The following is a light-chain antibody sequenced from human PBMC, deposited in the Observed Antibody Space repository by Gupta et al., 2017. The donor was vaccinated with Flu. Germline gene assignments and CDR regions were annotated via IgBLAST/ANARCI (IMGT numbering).Light chain of an antibody. J-gene: IGLJ1*01. CDR1: VGGYND. CDR2: EVS. CDR3: SSYTSSRALYV. Sequence: VGGYNDVSWYLKHPGKAPKIMIYEVSVRPSGVSNRLSAAKSGNTASMTISGLQAEDEADYYCSSYTSSRALYVLGTGNKVTVL. V-gene: IGLV2-14*03.